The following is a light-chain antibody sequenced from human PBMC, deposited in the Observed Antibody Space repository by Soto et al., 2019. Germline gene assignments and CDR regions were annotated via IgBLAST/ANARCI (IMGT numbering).Light chain of an antibody. CDR1: FSNIGTNP. CDR3: ASWDDSLSGLV. V-gene: IGLV1-44*01. CDR2: SQN. J-gene: IGLJ2*01. Sequence: QSVLTQPPSASGTPGQRVTISCSGTFSNIGTNPVNWYQQIPGTAPKLRIYSQNQRPSGVPDRFSGSKSGTSASLAISGLQSEDEADYYCASWDDSLSGLVFGGGTKLTVL.